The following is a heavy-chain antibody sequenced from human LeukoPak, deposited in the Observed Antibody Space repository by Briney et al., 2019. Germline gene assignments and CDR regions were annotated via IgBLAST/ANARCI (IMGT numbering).Heavy chain of an antibody. D-gene: IGHD5-12*01. V-gene: IGHV4-59*01. CDR3: ATGCYDPFAT. Sequence: SETLSLPCSVSGASLSSYYWDWLGQPPAKGLEWIGYISDTGKTDSNPYLKSRVSISLDTSKKQFSLRLRSVTAADSAIYYCATGCYDPFATRDPGILVTVSS. CDR2: ISDTGKT. CDR1: GASLSSYY. J-gene: IGHJ4*02.